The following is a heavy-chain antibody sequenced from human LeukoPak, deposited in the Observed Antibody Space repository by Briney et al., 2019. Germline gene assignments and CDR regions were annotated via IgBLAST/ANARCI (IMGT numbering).Heavy chain of an antibody. Sequence: GGSLILSCTVSGFPFTDYVIHWVRQAPGKGLEWVAVTSADESIKIYNDSVRGRFTISRDNSKNIQYLQMNSLRVEDTAVYYCARDPVLGAPDYLDYWGRGTLVTVSS. CDR1: GFPFTDYV. V-gene: IGHV3-30-3*01. D-gene: IGHD1-26*01. CDR3: ARDPVLGAPDYLDY. CDR2: TSADESIK. J-gene: IGHJ4*02.